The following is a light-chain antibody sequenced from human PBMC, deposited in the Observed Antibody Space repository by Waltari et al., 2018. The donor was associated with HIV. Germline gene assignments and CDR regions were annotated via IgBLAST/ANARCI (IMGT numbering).Light chain of an antibody. Sequence: DIQMTQSPSTLSASVGDRVTIPCRASQSIGNWLAWYQQKPGKAPKLLIYTTSNLETGVPSRFTGSGSGTEFTLTINSLQPDDFATYYCQQYSSYSLYTFGQGTKLELK. V-gene: IGKV1-5*03. CDR1: QSIGNW. CDR2: TTS. J-gene: IGKJ2*01. CDR3: QQYSSYSLYT.